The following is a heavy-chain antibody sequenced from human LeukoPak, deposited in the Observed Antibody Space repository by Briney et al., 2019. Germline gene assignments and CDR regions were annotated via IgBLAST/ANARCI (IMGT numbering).Heavy chain of an antibody. CDR2: IKSKSDGGTT. CDR3: TTGRIILTPDY. Sequence: GGSLRLSCAASGFTFNNAWMSWVGQAPGKGLEWVGHIKSKSDGGTTEYAAPVKGRFTISRDDSKNTLYLQMNSLKTEDTAVYYCTTGRIILTPDYWGQGTLVTVSS. D-gene: IGHD3-3*01. J-gene: IGHJ4*02. V-gene: IGHV3-15*01. CDR1: GFTFNNAW.